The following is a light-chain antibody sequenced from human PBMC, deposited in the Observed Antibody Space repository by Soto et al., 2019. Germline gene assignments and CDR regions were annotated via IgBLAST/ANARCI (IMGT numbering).Light chain of an antibody. CDR1: SIDITDNKY. J-gene: IGLJ1*01. V-gene: IGLV2-8*01. Sequence: SALDQPPSSSVAPGQAVTISCTVTSIDITDNKYVSWLKQHLGKAPTVLIYEVNTRPSGVPDRFSGSKSGNTASLTVSGLQADDEADYYCNSYVGSKNDVFGTGKKVTV. CDR2: EVN. CDR3: NSYVGSKNDV.